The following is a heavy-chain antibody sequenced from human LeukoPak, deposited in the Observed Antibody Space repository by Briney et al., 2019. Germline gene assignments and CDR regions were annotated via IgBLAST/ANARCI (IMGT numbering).Heavy chain of an antibody. CDR3: ARGVGLTQGGTFDY. CDR2: MYHSGST. J-gene: IGHJ4*02. V-gene: IGHV4-38-2*02. D-gene: IGHD1-1*01. CDR1: GYSISSGYY. Sequence: SETLSLTCTVSGYSISSGYYWGWIRQPPGKGLEWIGNMYHSGSTHYNSSLKSRVTISVDTSKNQLSLKLSSVTAADTAVYYCARGVGLTQGGTFDYWGQGTLVTVSS.